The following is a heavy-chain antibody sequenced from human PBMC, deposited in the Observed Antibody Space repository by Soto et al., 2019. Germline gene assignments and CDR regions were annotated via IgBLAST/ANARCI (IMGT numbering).Heavy chain of an antibody. D-gene: IGHD6-13*01. CDR1: GFTFSDYY. CDR3: ARAMYSSSWPYFDL. V-gene: IGHV3-11*05. CDR2: ISSSSSYT. Sequence: QVQLVESGGGLVKPVGSLRLSCAASGFTFSDYYRSWIRQAPGKGLEWVSYISSSSSYTNYADSVKGRFTISRDNAKNSLYLQMNGLGAEDTAVYYCARAMYSSSWPYFDLWGRGTLVTVSS. J-gene: IGHJ2*01.